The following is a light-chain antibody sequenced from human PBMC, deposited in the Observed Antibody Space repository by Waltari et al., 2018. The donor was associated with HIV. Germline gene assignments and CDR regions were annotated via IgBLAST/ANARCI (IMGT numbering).Light chain of an antibody. CDR3: GTWDNSLKAGV. CDR1: NSNIGNNY. Sequence: QSVLTQPPSVSAAPGQTVTISCSGSNSNIGNNYVAWYQQFPGTAPKLLIFDNTDRPSGIPDRFSGSKSGTSATLGITGLQIGDEADYYCGTWDNSLKAGVFGGGTRLTVL. CDR2: DNT. J-gene: IGLJ3*02. V-gene: IGLV1-51*01.